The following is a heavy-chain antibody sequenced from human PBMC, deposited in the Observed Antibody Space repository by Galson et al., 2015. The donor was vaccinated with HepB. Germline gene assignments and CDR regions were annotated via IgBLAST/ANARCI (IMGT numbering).Heavy chain of an antibody. CDR1: GFTFSRHC. CDR2: IWYDGSNQ. D-gene: IGHD2-2*01. CDR3: AREDPSVAVAVLDY. Sequence: SLRLSCAASGFTFSRHCMHWVRQAPGKGLEWVALIWYDGSNQYYGDSVKGRFTISRDNAKNTLYLQMNSLRVEDTAVYYCAREDPSVAVAVLDYWGQGTLVAVSS. J-gene: IGHJ4*02. V-gene: IGHV3-33*01.